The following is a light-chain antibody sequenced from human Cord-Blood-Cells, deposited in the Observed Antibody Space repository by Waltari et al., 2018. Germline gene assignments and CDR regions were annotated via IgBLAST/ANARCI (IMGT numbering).Light chain of an antibody. V-gene: IGKV3-11*01. CDR1: QSVSSY. CDR2: DAS. J-gene: IGKJ2*01. CDR3: QQRSNWPYT. Sequence: IVLTQSPATLSLSAGERATLSCRPSQSVSSYLAWYQQKPGQAPRLLIYDASNRATGIPARFSGSGSGTDFTLTINSLEPEDFAVYYYQQRSNWPYTFGQGTKLEIK.